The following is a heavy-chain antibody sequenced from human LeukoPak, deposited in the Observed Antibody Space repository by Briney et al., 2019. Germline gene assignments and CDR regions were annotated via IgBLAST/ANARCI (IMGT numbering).Heavy chain of an antibody. CDR2: IYYSGLT. J-gene: IGHJ4*02. Sequence: SETLSLTCTVSGGSISRSSYYWGWIRQPPGKGLEWIGSIYYSGLTYDNPSLKNRVTISVDTSKNQFSLKLSSVTAADTAVYYCARVRKMAFDYWGQGTPVTVSS. V-gene: IGHV4-39*01. CDR3: ARVRKMAFDY. CDR1: GGSISRSSYY.